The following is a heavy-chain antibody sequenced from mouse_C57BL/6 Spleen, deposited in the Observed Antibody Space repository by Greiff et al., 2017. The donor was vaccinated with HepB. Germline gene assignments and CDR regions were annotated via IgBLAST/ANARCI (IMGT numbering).Heavy chain of an antibody. CDR3: ARRIYYYGSSYGGYFDY. CDR2: IDPSDSYT. J-gene: IGHJ2*01. D-gene: IGHD1-1*01. Sequence: QVQLQQPGAELVKPGASVKLSCKASGYTFTSYWMQWVKQRPGQGLEWIGEIDPSDSYTNYNQKFKGKATLTVDTSSSTAYMQLSSLTSEDSAVYYCARRIYYYGSSYGGYFDYWGQGTTLTVSS. CDR1: GYTFTSYW. V-gene: IGHV1-50*01.